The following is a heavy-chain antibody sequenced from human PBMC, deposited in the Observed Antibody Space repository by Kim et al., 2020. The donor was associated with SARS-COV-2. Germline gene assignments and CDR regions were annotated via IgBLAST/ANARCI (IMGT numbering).Heavy chain of an antibody. CDR2: T. Sequence: TYYADSVKGRLTISRDNSKNTLYLQMNSLRAEDTAVYYCARDSRWAFDYWGQGTLVTVSS. V-gene: IGHV3-53*01. J-gene: IGHJ4*02. CDR3: ARDSRWAFDY.